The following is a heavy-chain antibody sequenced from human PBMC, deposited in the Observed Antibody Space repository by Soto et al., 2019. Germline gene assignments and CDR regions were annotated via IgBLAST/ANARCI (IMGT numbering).Heavy chain of an antibody. CDR2: IYYSGST. V-gene: IGHV4-31*03. J-gene: IGHJ6*02. Sequence: PSETLSLTCTVSGGSISSGGYYWSWIRQHPGKGLEWIGYIYYSGSTYYNPSLKSRVTISVDTSKNQFSLKLSSVTAADTAVYYCARAYSGNYYYYGMDVWRQGTTVTVSS. CDR1: GGSISSGGYY. CDR3: ARAYSGNYYYYGMDV. D-gene: IGHD2-21*01.